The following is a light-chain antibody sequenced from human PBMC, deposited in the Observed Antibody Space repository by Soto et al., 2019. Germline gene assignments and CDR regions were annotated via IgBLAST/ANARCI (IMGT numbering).Light chain of an antibody. Sequence: EVVLTQSPATLSLFPGERATLSCRASESTTSSLAWYQQKPGQAPRVLIYDTSTRATGIPARFSGSGSGTDFTLTISSLEPEDFAVYFCQQRRNWVSFGPGTRV. CDR3: QQRRNWVS. CDR1: ESTTSS. V-gene: IGKV3-11*01. CDR2: DTS. J-gene: IGKJ3*01.